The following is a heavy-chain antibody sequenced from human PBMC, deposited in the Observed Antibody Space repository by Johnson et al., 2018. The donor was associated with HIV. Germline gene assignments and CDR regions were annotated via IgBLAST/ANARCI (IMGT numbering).Heavy chain of an antibody. V-gene: IGHV3-13*01. Sequence: VQLVESGGGLVHPGGSLRLSCEASGFTFSDHDMHWVRQTEGIGLEWVSAIGTIGDTHYHGSVKGRFTISRENATNFLYLQMNSLAAGDTAVYYCARGRPGGPNLLDAAGNDAFDIWGQGTMVTVSS. D-gene: IGHD6-13*01. J-gene: IGHJ3*02. CDR2: IGTIGDT. CDR3: ARGRPGGPNLLDAAGNDAFDI. CDR1: GFTFSDHD.